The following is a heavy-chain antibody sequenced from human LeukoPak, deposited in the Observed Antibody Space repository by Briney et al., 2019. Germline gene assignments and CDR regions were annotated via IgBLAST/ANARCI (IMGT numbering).Heavy chain of an antibody. V-gene: IGHV4-59*08. Sequence: SETLSLTCTVSGGSISSYYWSWIRQPPGKGLEWIGYIYYSGSTNYNPSLKSRVTISVDTSKNQFSLKLSSVTAADTAVYYCASGAYCSGGSCYSMDYWGQGTLVTVSS. CDR3: ASGAYCSGGSCYSMDY. CDR1: GGSISSYY. J-gene: IGHJ4*02. D-gene: IGHD2-15*01. CDR2: IYYSGST.